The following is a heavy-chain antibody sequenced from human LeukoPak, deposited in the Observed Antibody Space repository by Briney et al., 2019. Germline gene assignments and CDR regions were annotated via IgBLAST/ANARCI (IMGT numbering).Heavy chain of an antibody. J-gene: IGHJ6*03. V-gene: IGHV1-46*01. D-gene: IGHD5-24*01. CDR2: INPSGGST. Sequence: GASVKVSCKASGYTFTSYYMHWVRQAPGQGLEWMGRINPSGGSTSYAQNFQGRVTMTRDMSTSTVYMELSSLRSEDTAVYYCARGRLMRWLQTRYYYMDVWGKGTTVTVSS. CDR1: GYTFTSYY. CDR3: ARGRLMRWLQTRYYYMDV.